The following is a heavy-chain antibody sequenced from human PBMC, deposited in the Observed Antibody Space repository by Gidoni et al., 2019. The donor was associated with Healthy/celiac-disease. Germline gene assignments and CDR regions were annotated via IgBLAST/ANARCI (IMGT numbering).Heavy chain of an antibody. V-gene: IGHV1-69*09. CDR1: GGTFSSYA. D-gene: IGHD6-13*01. CDR2: IIPILGIA. CDR3: ARGSSSFPLDY. J-gene: IGHJ4*02. Sequence: QVQLVQSGAEVKKPGSSVKVSCKASGGTFSSYAISWVRQAHGQGLEWRGRIIPILGIANYAQKFQGRVTITAEKSTSTAYMELSSLRSEDTAVYYCARGSSSFPLDYWGQGTLVTVSS.